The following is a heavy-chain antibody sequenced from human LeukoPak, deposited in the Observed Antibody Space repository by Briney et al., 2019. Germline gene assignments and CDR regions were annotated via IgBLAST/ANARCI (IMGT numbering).Heavy chain of an antibody. CDR3: AKVALPTLRYSYGYDAFDI. CDR1: GFTFSSYG. CDR2: IRYDGSNK. J-gene: IGHJ3*02. Sequence: GGSLRLSCAASGFTFSSYGMHWVRQAPGKGLEWVAFIRYDGSNKYYADSVKGRFTISRDNSKNTLYLQMNSLRAEDTAVYYCAKVALPTLRYSYGYDAFDIWGQGTMVTVSS. D-gene: IGHD5-18*01. V-gene: IGHV3-30*02.